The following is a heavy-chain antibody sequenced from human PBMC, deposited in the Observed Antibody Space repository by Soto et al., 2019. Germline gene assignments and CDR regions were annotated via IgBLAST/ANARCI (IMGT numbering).Heavy chain of an antibody. CDR2: ISWDGGST. D-gene: IGHD6-6*01. CDR1: GFTFHDYT. Sequence: GGSLRLSCAASGFTFHDYTMHWVRQAPGKGLEWVSLISWDGGSTYYADSVKGRFTISRDNSKNSLYLQMNSLRTEDTALYYRAKCILAARPYYSDGLDVWGQGATVTVSS. CDR3: AKCILAARPYYSDGLDV. J-gene: IGHJ6*02. V-gene: IGHV3-43*01.